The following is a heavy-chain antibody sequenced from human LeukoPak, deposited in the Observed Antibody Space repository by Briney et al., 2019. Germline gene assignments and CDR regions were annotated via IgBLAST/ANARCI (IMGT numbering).Heavy chain of an antibody. J-gene: IGHJ3*02. CDR1: GYTFTNYD. CDR2: INPSGGST. Sequence: GASVKVSCKASGYTFTNYDINWVRQAPGQGLEWMGIINPSGGSTSYAQKFQGRVTMTRDTSTSTVYMELSSLRSEDTAVYYCARENCSSTSCSDAFDIWGQGTMVTVSS. V-gene: IGHV1-46*01. CDR3: ARENCSSTSCSDAFDI. D-gene: IGHD2-2*01.